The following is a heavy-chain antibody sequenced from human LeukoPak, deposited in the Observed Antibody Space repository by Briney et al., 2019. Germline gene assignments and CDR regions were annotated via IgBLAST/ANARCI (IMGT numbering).Heavy chain of an antibody. Sequence: GASVRVSCKASGYTFTGYYMHWVRQAPGQGLEWMGWINPNSGGTNYAQKFQGRVTMTRDTSISTAYMELSRLESDDTSVYDSARFLSGIAAAGTRWFGPWGQGTLDTVSS. D-gene: IGHD6-13*01. CDR3: ARFLSGIAAAGTRWFGP. CDR2: INPNSGGT. V-gene: IGHV1-2*02. CDR1: GYTFTGYY. J-gene: IGHJ5*02.